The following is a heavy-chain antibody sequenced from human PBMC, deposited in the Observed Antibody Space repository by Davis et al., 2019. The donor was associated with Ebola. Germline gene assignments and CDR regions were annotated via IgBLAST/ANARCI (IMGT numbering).Heavy chain of an antibody. J-gene: IGHJ4*02. Sequence: PSETLSLTCTVSGASISSDDYYWTWIRQHPGKGLEWIGYISYGGSTYYNPSLKSRVTISVDTSKNQFSLKLSSVTAADTAVYYCASWGREGYWGQGTLVTVSS. CDR2: ISYGGST. D-gene: IGHD3-16*01. CDR1: GASISSDDYY. V-gene: IGHV4-31*03. CDR3: ASWGREGY.